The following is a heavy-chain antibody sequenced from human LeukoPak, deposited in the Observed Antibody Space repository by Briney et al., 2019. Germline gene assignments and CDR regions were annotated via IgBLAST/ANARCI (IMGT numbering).Heavy chain of an antibody. CDR3: ARGGSRYDFWSGYYNNYGMDV. V-gene: IGHV1-8*01. CDR1: GYTFTSYD. D-gene: IGHD3-3*01. Sequence: ASVKVSCKASGYTFTSYDINWVRQATGQGLEWMGWMNPNSGNTGYAQKFQGRVTMTRSTSISTAYMELSSLRSEDTAVYYCARGGSRYDFWSGYYNNYGMDVWGQGTTVTVSS. J-gene: IGHJ6*02. CDR2: MNPNSGNT.